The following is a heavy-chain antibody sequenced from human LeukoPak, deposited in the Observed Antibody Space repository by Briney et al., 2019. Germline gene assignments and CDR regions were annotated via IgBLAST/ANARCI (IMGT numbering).Heavy chain of an antibody. CDR1: GFTFSSYA. D-gene: IGHD1-7*01. J-gene: IGHJ6*04. Sequence: QPGGSLRLSCAASGFTFSSYAMSWVRQAPGKGLEWVSAISGSGGSTYYADSVKGRFTISRDNSKNTLYLQMNSLRAEDTAVYYCAKDRHTGTTFKVCPDVWGKGTTVTVSS. CDR2: ISGSGGST. CDR3: AKDRHTGTTFKVCPDV. V-gene: IGHV3-23*01.